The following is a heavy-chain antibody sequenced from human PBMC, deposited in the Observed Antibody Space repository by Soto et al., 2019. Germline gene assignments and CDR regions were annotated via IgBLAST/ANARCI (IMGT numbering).Heavy chain of an antibody. CDR2: ISYDGSNK. CDR3: ARDGMDTAMTRQLWYLGTLDY. J-gene: IGHJ4*02. Sequence: QVQVVESGGGVVQPGRSLRLSCAASGFTFSSYAMHWVRQAPGKGLEWVAVISYDGSNKYYADSVKGRFTISRDNSKNTLYLQMNSLRAEDTAVYYCARDGMDTAMTRQLWYLGTLDYWGQGTLVTVSS. V-gene: IGHV3-30-3*01. CDR1: GFTFSSYA. D-gene: IGHD5-18*01.